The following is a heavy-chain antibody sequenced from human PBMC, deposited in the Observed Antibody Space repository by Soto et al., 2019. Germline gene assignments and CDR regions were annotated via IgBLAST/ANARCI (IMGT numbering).Heavy chain of an antibody. CDR3: ANLPFYYDNSGYYYEGY. Sequence: GGSLRLSCAASGCTFSSYAMSWVRQGPGKGLEWVSSISGSGGSSYYADSAKGRFTISRDNSKNTLYLQMNSLRAEDTAVYSCANLPFYYDNSGYYYEGYWGQGTLVTVSS. CDR1: GCTFSSYA. J-gene: IGHJ4*02. V-gene: IGHV3-23*01. CDR2: ISGSGGSS. D-gene: IGHD3-22*01.